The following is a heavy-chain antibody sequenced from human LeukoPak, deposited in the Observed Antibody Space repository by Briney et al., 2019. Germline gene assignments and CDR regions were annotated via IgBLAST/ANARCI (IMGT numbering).Heavy chain of an antibody. Sequence: GGSLRLSCAASGFTFSSYSMNWVRQAPGKGLEWVSSISSSGSYIYYSDSVKGRFTISRDNAKNSLYLQINSLKAEDRAVYYCARDPYYGSNSRYYYYYGMDVWGQGTTVTVSS. V-gene: IGHV3-21*01. D-gene: IGHD4-23*01. CDR3: ARDPYYGSNSRYYYYYGMDV. CDR2: ISSSGSYI. J-gene: IGHJ6*02. CDR1: GFTFSSYS.